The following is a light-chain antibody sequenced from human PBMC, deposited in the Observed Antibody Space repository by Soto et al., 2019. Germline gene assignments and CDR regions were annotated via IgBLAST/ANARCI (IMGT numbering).Light chain of an antibody. CDR3: CSYAGSFTWV. CDR2: VVT. Sequence: QSVLTQPRSVSGSPGQSVTMSCTGTCSDIGGYNYVSWYQHHPGKAPILLNYVVTNRPSGVPGRFSGSKFGNTASLTISGLQAEDEADYYCCSYAGSFTWVFGGGTKLTVL. CDR1: CSDIGGYNY. V-gene: IGLV2-11*01. J-gene: IGLJ3*02.